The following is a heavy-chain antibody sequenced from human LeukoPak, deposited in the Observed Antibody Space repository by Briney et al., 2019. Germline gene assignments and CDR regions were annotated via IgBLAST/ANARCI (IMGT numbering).Heavy chain of an antibody. V-gene: IGHV4-30-2*01. CDR3: ARALRGDWFDP. CDR2: IYHSGST. J-gene: IGHJ5*02. CDR1: GGSISSGGYS. Sequence: SETLSLTCAVSGGSISSGGYSWSWIRQPPGKGLEWIGYIYHSGSTYYNPSLKSRVTISVDRSKNQFSLELSSVTAADTAVYYCARALRGDWFDPWGQGTLVTVSS.